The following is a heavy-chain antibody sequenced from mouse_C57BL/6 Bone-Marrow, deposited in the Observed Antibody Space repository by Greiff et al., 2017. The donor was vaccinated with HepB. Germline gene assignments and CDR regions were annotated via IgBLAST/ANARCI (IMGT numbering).Heavy chain of an antibody. CDR1: GYTFTDYE. CDR2: IDPETGGT. J-gene: IGHJ2*01. Sequence: QVHVKQSGAELVRPGASVTLSCKASGYTFTDYEMHWVKQTPVHGLEWIGAIDPETGGTAYNQKFKGKAILTADKSSSTAYMELRSLTSEDSAVYYCTRYYSLFDYWGQGTTLTVSS. D-gene: IGHD2-12*01. V-gene: IGHV1-15*01. CDR3: TRYYSLFDY.